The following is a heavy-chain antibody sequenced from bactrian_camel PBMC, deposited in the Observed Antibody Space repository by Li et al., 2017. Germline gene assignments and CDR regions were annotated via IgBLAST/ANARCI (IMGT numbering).Heavy chain of an antibody. CDR2: IDSDFNT. V-gene: IGHV3S10*01. CDR1: GYTVRSYC. Sequence: DVQLVESGGGSVQAGGSLRLSCASSGYTVRSYCMGWFRQAPGKEREGVARIDSDFNTYYADSVKGRFTISQDNAKNTVYLQMNSLDSEDTARYYCATRILEQVPVSKFVNPPEYNYWGQGTQVTVS. J-gene: IGHJ4*01. CDR3: ATRILEQVPVSKFVNPPEYNY.